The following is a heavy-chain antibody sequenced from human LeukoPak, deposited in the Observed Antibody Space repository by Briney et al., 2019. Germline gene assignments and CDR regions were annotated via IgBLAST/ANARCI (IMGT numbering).Heavy chain of an antibody. CDR3: ARDGSGLAVAGTSDYYYGMDV. CDR1: GFTFDDYG. CDR2: IYWNGGST. D-gene: IGHD6-19*01. J-gene: IGHJ6*02. Sequence: PGGSLRLSCAASGFTFDDYGMSWVRHAPGKGLEWVSGIYWNGGSTGYADSVKGRFTISRDNAKNSLYLQMNSLRAEDTALYHCARDGSGLAVAGTSDYYYGMDVWGQGTTVTVSS. V-gene: IGHV3-20*01.